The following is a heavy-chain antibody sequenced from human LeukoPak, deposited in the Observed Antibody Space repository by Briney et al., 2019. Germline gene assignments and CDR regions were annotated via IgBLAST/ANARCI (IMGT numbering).Heavy chain of an antibody. CDR3: ARGYRDGYNLDAFDI. D-gene: IGHD5-24*01. J-gene: IGHJ3*02. CDR1: GFTFSSYW. Sequence: GGSLRLSCAASGFTFSSYWMSWVRQAPGKGLEWVSVIYSGGSTYYADSVKGRFTISRDNSKNTLYLQMNSLRAEDTAVYYCARGYRDGYNLDAFDIWSQGTMVTVSS. V-gene: IGHV3-53*01. CDR2: IYSGGST.